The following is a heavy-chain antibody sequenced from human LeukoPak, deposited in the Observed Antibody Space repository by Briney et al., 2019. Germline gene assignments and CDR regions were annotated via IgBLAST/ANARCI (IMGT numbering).Heavy chain of an antibody. D-gene: IGHD6-19*01. CDR2: VSLNHGRI. Sequence: GRSLTLSXAASGFTFDDYAMHWVRQAPGKGLEWVSGVSLNHGRICYADSVKSRLTISRDKDKNSLYLQMNSLRAEDMALYYCAKGSSGWYYYFDYWGEGTLVTVSS. V-gene: IGHV3-9*03. J-gene: IGHJ4*02. CDR3: AKGSSGWYYYFDY. CDR1: GFTFDDYA.